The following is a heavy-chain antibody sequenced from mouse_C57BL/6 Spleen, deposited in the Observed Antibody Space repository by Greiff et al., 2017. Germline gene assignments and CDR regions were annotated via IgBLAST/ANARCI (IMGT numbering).Heavy chain of an antibody. CDR1: GYSITSGYY. CDR3: ARAPIYYDYDGGAWFAY. Sequence: EVQLQESGPGLVKPSQSLSLTCSVTGYSITSGYYWNWIRQFPGNKLEWMGYISYDGSNNYNPSLKNRISITRDTSTNQFFLKLNSVTTEDTATYDCARAPIYYDYDGGAWFAYWGQGTLVTVSA. CDR2: ISYDGSN. D-gene: IGHD2-4*01. J-gene: IGHJ3*01. V-gene: IGHV3-6*01.